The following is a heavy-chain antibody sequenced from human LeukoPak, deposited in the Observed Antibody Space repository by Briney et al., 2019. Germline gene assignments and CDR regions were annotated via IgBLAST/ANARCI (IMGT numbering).Heavy chain of an antibody. D-gene: IGHD3-22*01. CDR3: ARQYYDVSNCPPAY. CDR1: GYTFTGYH. Sequence: ASVKVSCKASGYTFTGYHIHWVRQAPGQGLEWMGWINPNSGGTYYAQNFQGRVTMTGDTSISTAYMELSRLRSDDTAVYYCARQYYDVSNCPPAYWGQGTLVIVSS. J-gene: IGHJ4*02. V-gene: IGHV1-2*02. CDR2: INPNSGGT.